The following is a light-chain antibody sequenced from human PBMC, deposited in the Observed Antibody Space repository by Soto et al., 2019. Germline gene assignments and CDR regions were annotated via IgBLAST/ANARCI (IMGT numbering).Light chain of an antibody. V-gene: IGLV1-51*01. CDR2: DNN. Sequence: QSVLTQPPSVSAAPGQKVTISCSGGSSKIGTNYVSWYQHFPGTAPQLLIYDNNKRPSGIPDRFSGSKSGTSATLGIAGLQTGDEAGYYCGTWDNSLSAPVVFGGGTKLTVL. CDR1: SSKIGTNY. CDR3: GTWDNSLSAPVV. J-gene: IGLJ2*01.